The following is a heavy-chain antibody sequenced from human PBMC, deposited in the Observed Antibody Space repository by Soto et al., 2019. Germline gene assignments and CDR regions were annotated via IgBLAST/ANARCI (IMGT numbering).Heavy chain of an antibody. CDR1: GYTFTSYG. CDR2: ISAYNGNT. CDR3: ARDREWFGVHHWDAFDI. Sequence: ASVKVSCKASGYTFTSYGISWVRQAPGQGLEWMGWISAYNGNTNYAQKLQGRVTMTTDTSTSTAYMELRSLRSDDTAVYYCARDREWFGVHHWDAFDIWGQGTMVTVS. D-gene: IGHD3-10*01. V-gene: IGHV1-18*01. J-gene: IGHJ3*02.